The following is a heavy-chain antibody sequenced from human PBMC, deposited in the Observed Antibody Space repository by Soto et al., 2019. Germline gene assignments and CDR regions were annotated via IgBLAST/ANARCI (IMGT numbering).Heavy chain of an antibody. J-gene: IGHJ4*02. D-gene: IGHD1-7*01. CDR3: ARVNWNYYYFDY. V-gene: IGHV4-59*01. Sequence: SETLSLTCTVPGGSISSYYWSWIRQPPGKGLEWIGYIYYSGSTNYNPSLKSRVTISVDTSKNQFSLKLSSVTAADTAVYYCARVNWNYYYFDYWGQGTLVTVSS. CDR1: GGSISSYY. CDR2: IYYSGST.